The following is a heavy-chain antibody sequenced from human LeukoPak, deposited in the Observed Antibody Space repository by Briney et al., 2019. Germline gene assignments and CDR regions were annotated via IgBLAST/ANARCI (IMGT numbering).Heavy chain of an antibody. CDR1: GGSISSNNYY. V-gene: IGHV4-61*05. CDR3: ARAQKRTALDY. Sequence: PSETLSLTCTVSGGSISSNNYYWGWIRQPPGKGLEWIGYIYYSGSTNYNPSLKSRVTISVDTSKNQFSLKLSSVTAADTAVYYCARAQKRTALDYWGQGTLVTVSS. CDR2: IYYSGST. J-gene: IGHJ4*02.